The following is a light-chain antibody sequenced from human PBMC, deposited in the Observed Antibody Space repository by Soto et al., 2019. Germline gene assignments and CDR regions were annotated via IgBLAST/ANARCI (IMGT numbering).Light chain of an antibody. CDR1: SSNIGSNT. Sequence: QPVLTQPPSASGTPGQRVTISCSGSSSNIGSNTVNWYQQLPRTAPRLLIYSNNQRPSGVPDRFSGSKSGTSASLAISGLQSEDEADYYCAAWDDSLNGPVFGGGTKLTVL. CDR2: SNN. V-gene: IGLV1-44*01. CDR3: AAWDDSLNGPV. J-gene: IGLJ2*01.